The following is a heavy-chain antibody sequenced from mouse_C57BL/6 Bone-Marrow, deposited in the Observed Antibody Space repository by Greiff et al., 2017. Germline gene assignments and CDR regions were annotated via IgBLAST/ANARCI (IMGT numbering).Heavy chain of an antibody. D-gene: IGHD1-1*01. CDR3: ATIYYYGSRAMDY. CDR2: IDPANGNT. J-gene: IGHJ4*01. Sequence: EVQLQESVAELVRPGASVKLSCTASGFNIKNTYMHWVKQRPEQGLEWIGRIDPANGNTKYAPKFQGKATITADTASNTAYLQLSSLTSEDTAIYYCATIYYYGSRAMDYWGQGTSVTVSS. V-gene: IGHV14-3*01. CDR1: GFNIKNTY.